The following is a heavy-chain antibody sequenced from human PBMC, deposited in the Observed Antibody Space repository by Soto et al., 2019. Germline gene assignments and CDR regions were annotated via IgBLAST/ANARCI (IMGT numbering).Heavy chain of an antibody. CDR3: AADPGIAAAEGYYYYGMDV. V-gene: IGHV4-34*01. CDR2: INHSGST. J-gene: IGHJ6*02. Sequence: KHSETLSLTCAVYGGSFSGYYWSWIRQPPGKGLEWIGEINHSGSTNYNPSLKSRVTISVDTSKNQFSLKLSSVTAADTAVYYCAADPGIAAAEGYYYYGMDVWGQGTTVTVSS. D-gene: IGHD6-13*01. CDR1: GGSFSGYY.